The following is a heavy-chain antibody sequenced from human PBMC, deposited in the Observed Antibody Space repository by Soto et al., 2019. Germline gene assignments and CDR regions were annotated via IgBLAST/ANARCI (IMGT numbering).Heavy chain of an antibody. V-gene: IGHV4-39*01. CDR1: GGSISSSSYY. Sequence: PSETLSLTCTVSGGSISSSSYYWGWIRQPPGKGLEWIGSIYYSGSTYYNPSLKSRVTISVDTSKNQFSPKLSSVTAAGTAVYYCARLSPTPYYDFWSGYGGWFDPWGQGTLVTVSS. CDR3: ARLSPTPYYDFWSGYGGWFDP. J-gene: IGHJ5*02. CDR2: IYYSGST. D-gene: IGHD3-3*01.